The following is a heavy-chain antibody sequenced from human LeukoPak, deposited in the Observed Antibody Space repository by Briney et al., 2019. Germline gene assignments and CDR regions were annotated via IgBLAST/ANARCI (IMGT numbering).Heavy chain of an antibody. Sequence: SEKVSCKACVGSFSSYAIRWVRQAPGHGLEWMGWIIPIFGKANYAQMFQGRVTNTTDESTHTAYLEPGSVGSRDSAVYSCARDPLGYGGIRYFDYWGQGTLVTVSS. CDR2: IIPIFGKA. CDR1: VGSFSSYA. CDR3: ARDPLGYGGIRYFDY. J-gene: IGHJ4*02. D-gene: IGHD4-23*01. V-gene: IGHV1-69*05.